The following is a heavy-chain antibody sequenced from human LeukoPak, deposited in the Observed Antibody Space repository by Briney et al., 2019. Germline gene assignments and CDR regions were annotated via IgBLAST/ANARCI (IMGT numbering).Heavy chain of an antibody. Sequence: GASVKVSCKASGYTFTGYYVHWVRQAPGQGLEWMGWINPNSGGTNYAQKFQGRVTMTRDTSISTAYMELSRLRSDDTAVYYCARDRGTTIVVAQDVNTHWFDPWGQGTLVTVSS. V-gene: IGHV1-2*02. J-gene: IGHJ5*02. D-gene: IGHD3-22*01. CDR3: ARDRGTTIVVAQDVNTHWFDP. CDR1: GYTFTGYY. CDR2: INPNSGGT.